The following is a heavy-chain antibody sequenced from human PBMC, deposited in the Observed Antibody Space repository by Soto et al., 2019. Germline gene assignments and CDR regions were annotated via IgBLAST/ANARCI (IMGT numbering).Heavy chain of an antibody. Sequence: PGGSLRLSCAASGFTFSSYGMHWVRQAPGKGLEWVAVIWYDGSNKYYADSVKGRFTISRDNSKNTLYLQMNSLRAEDTAVYYCARLRASGDILDYWGQGTLVTVYS. J-gene: IGHJ4*02. CDR1: GFTFSSYG. V-gene: IGHV3-33*01. D-gene: IGHD2-15*01. CDR2: IWYDGSNK. CDR3: ARLRASGDILDY.